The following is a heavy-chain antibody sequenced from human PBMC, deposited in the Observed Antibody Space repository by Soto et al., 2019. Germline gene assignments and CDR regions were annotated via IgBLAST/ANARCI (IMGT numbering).Heavy chain of an antibody. V-gene: IGHV2-5*02. CDR1: GFSLSTSGVG. CDR3: APCTCGGHCYSFDY. D-gene: IGHD2-21*02. J-gene: IGHJ4*02. CDR2: IYWDDDK. Sequence: QITLKESGPTLVKPTQTLTLTCTFSGFSLSTSGVGVGWIRQPPGKALEWLALIYWDDDKRYSPSLKSRFTITKDTSKNQVVLTLTNMDPVDTATSYCAPCTCGGHCYSFDYWGQGTLVTVSS.